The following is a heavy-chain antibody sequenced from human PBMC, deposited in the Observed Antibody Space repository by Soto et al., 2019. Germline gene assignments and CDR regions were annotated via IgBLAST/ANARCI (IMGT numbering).Heavy chain of an antibody. V-gene: IGHV4-59*01. CDR2: IYYSGST. Sequence: PSETLSLTCTVSCGSSSSYYWSWIRQPPGKGLEWIGYIYYSGSTNDNPSLKSRVTISVDTSKNQFSLKLSSVTAADTAVYYCARGSGPLTIFGVVINWFDPWGQGTLVTVSS. D-gene: IGHD3-3*01. CDR3: ARGSGPLTIFGVVINWFDP. J-gene: IGHJ5*02. CDR1: CGSSSSYY.